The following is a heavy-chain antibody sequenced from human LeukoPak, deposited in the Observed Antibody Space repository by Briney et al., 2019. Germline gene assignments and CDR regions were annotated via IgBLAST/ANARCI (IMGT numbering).Heavy chain of an antibody. V-gene: IGHV4-31*03. J-gene: IGHJ4*02. CDR3: ARSGIGPHGFDY. Sequence: SQTLSLTCTVSGGSISSGGYYWSWLRQHPGKGLGWIGYIYYSGSTYYNPSLKSRVTISVDTSKNQFSLKLSSVTAADTAVYYCARSGIGPHGFDYWGQGTLVTVSS. CDR2: IYYSGST. D-gene: IGHD1-20*01. CDR1: GGSISSGGYY.